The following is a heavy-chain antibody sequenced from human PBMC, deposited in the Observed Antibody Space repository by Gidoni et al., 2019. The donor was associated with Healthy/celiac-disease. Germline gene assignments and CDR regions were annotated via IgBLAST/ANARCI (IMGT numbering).Heavy chain of an antibody. J-gene: IGHJ1*01. CDR3: ARGPAYSSGWSSEYFQH. CDR1: GFTFRSYA. CDR2: ISYDGSNK. Sequence: QVQLVESGGGVVQPGRSLRLSCAASGFTFRSYAMHWVRQAPGKGLEWVAVISYDGSNKYYADSVKGRFTISRDNSKNTLYLQMNSLRAEDTAVYYCARGPAYSSGWSSEYFQHWGQGTLVTVSS. V-gene: IGHV3-30-3*01. D-gene: IGHD6-19*01.